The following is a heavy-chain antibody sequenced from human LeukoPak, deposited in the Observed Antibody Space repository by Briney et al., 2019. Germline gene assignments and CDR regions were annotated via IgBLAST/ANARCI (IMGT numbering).Heavy chain of an antibody. Sequence: GASVKVSCKASGYTFTSYDINWVRQATGQGLEWMGWMNPNSGNTGYAQKFQGRVTMTRNTSISTAYMELSSLRSEDTAVYYCATLSLHGGKGXFDYWGQGTLVTVSS. J-gene: IGHJ4*02. CDR3: ATLSLHGGKGXFDY. V-gene: IGHV1-8*01. CDR1: GYTFTSYD. D-gene: IGHD4-23*01. CDR2: MNPNSGNT.